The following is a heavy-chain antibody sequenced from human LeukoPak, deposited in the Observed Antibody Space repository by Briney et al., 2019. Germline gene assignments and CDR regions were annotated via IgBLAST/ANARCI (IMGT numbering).Heavy chain of an antibody. V-gene: IGHV3-30*02. CDR2: INYNGRDK. CDR3: AKDSPTYYADS. D-gene: IGHD2/OR15-2a*01. CDR1: GFTFSSFG. J-gene: IGHJ4*02. Sequence: PGGSLRLSCAASGFTFSSFGTHWVRQAPGKGLEWVSFINYNGRDKYYADSVKGRFTISRDSSKNTLSLQMNSLRAEDTAVYFCAKDSPTYYADSWGQGTLVTVSS.